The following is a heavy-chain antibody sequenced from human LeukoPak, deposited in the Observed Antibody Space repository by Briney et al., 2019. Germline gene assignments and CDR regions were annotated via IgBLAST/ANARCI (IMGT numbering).Heavy chain of an antibody. V-gene: IGHV4-38-2*01. Sequence: SETLSLTCAVSGYSISSGYYWGWIRQPPGKGLEWIGSIYHSGSTYYNPSLKSRVTISVDTSKNQFSLKLSSVTAADTAVYYCARQSVAAAGDLDYWGQGTLVTVSS. D-gene: IGHD6-13*01. J-gene: IGHJ4*02. CDR2: IYHSGST. CDR1: GYSISSGYY. CDR3: ARQSVAAAGDLDY.